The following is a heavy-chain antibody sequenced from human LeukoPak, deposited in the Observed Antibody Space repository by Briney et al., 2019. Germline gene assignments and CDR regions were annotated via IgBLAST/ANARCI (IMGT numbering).Heavy chain of an antibody. CDR2: INSDGSTT. D-gene: IGHD5-18*01. CDR3: VRDGASDTAKPFDY. Sequence: PGGSLRLSCAASGLTFSSYWMHWVRQAPGKGLVWVSRINSDGSTTNYADSVKGRFTVSRGNAKNTLYLQMNSLRAEDTAVYYCVRDGASDTAKPFDYWGQGTLVTVSS. J-gene: IGHJ4*02. CDR1: GLTFSSYW. V-gene: IGHV3-74*01.